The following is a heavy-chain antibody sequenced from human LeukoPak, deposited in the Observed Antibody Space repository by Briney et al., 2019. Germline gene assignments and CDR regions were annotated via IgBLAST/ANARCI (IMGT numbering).Heavy chain of an antibody. V-gene: IGHV3-23*01. CDR2: ISGSGGST. J-gene: IGHJ4*02. Sequence: GGSLRLSCAASEFTFSSYAMSWVRQAPGKGLEWVSVISGSGGSTYYADSVKGRFTISRDNSKNTLYLRMNSLRAEDTAVYYCAKGGVIVGPTTDFDYWGQGTLVTVSS. D-gene: IGHD1-26*01. CDR1: EFTFSSYA. CDR3: AKGGVIVGPTTDFDY.